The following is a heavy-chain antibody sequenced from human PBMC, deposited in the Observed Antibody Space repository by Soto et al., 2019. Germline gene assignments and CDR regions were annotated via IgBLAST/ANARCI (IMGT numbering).Heavy chain of an antibody. Sequence: SETLSLTCAVSGGSISSSNWWSWVRQPPGKGLEWIGEIYHSGSTNYNPSLKSRVTISADKSKNQFSLKLSSVTAADTAVYYCARGRDSSSWSHIYYYYGMDVWGQGTTVTVSS. D-gene: IGHD6-13*01. V-gene: IGHV4-4*02. CDR2: IYHSGST. CDR3: ARGRDSSSWSHIYYYYGMDV. CDR1: GGSISSSNW. J-gene: IGHJ6*02.